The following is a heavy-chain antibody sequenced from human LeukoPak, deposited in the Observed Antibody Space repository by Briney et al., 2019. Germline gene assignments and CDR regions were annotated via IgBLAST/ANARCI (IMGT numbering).Heavy chain of an antibody. V-gene: IGHV4-38-2*01. J-gene: IGHJ4*02. CDR2: IYHTGST. D-gene: IGHD1-20*01. Sequence: SETLSLTCGVPGYSISRGYYWAWIRQPPGKGLEWIGTIYHTGSTYYNPSLESRVTISVDTSKNEFSLNLNSVTAADTAVYYCARAGWIITSGIDYWGQGALVTVSS. CDR1: GYSISRGYY. CDR3: ARAGWIITSGIDY.